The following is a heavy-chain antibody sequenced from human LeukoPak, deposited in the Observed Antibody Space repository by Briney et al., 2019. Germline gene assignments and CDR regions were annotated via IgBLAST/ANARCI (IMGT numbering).Heavy chain of an antibody. CDR1: GFTFSSYS. D-gene: IGHD6-19*01. V-gene: IGHV3-23*01. CDR3: AHGPRQWLVLIPFDY. J-gene: IGHJ4*02. Sequence: GGSLRLSCAASGFTFSSYSMNWVRQAPGKGLEWVSAISGSGGSTYYADSVKGRFTISRDNSKNTLYLQMNSLRAEDTAVYYCAHGPRQWLVLIPFDYWGQGTLVTVSS. CDR2: ISGSGGST.